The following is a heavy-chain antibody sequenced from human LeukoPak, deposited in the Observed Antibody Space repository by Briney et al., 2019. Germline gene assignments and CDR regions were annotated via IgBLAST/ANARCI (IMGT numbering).Heavy chain of an antibody. CDR2: IYYSGNT. D-gene: IGHD3/OR15-3a*01. CDR1: GGSISSSSYY. V-gene: IGHV4-39*01. Sequence: SETLSLTCTVSGGSISSSSYYWGWIRQPPGKGLEWIGSIYYSGNTYYNASLKSQVSISIDTSKNRFSLKLTSVTAADTAVYYCARQTGSGLFILPGGQGTLVTASS. J-gene: IGHJ4*02. CDR3: ARQTGSGLFILP.